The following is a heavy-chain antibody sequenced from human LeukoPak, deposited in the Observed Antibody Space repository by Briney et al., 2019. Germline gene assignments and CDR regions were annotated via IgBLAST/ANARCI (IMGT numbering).Heavy chain of an antibody. V-gene: IGHV3-23*01. CDR1: GFTFTSYS. CDR2: ISGGGGST. D-gene: IGHD1-26*01. Sequence: GGSLRLSCAASGFTFTSYSMNWVRQAPGKGLEWVSTISGGGGSTYYADSVKGRFTISRDNSKNTLYLQVNSLRAEDTAVYYCARDRENYFDYWGQGTLVTVSS. CDR3: ARDRENYFDY. J-gene: IGHJ4*02.